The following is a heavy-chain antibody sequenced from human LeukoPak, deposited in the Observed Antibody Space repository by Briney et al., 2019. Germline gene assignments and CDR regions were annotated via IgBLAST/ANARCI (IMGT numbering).Heavy chain of an antibody. CDR3: ARGYYGSGSYLEGVDY. V-gene: IGHV3-30-3*01. J-gene: IGHJ4*02. CDR1: GFTFSSYA. D-gene: IGHD3-10*01. CDR2: ISYDGSNK. Sequence: GGSLRLSCAASGFTFSSYAMHWVRQAPGKGLEWVAVISYDGSNKYYADSVKGRFTISRDNSKNTLYLQMNSLRAEDTAVYYCARGYYGSGSYLEGVDYWGQGTLVTVSS.